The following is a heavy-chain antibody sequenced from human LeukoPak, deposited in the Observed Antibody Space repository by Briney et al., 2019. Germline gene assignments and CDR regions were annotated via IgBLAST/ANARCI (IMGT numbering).Heavy chain of an antibody. V-gene: IGHV4-59*08. Sequence: PSETLSLTCTVSGGSISGYYWSWIRQPPGKGLEWIGFIHYSGSTNYNPSLKSRVTMSVDTSRNQFSLKLSSVTAADTAVYYCARHRIVAAVGAFDYWGQGTLVTVSS. J-gene: IGHJ4*02. D-gene: IGHD6-13*01. CDR2: IHYSGST. CDR3: ARHRIVAAVGAFDY. CDR1: GGSISGYY.